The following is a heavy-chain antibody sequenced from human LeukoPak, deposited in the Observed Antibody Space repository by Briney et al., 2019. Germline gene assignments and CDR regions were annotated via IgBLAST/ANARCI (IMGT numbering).Heavy chain of an antibody. CDR2: INHSGST. CDR1: GGSFSGYY. D-gene: IGHD6-6*01. V-gene: IGHV4-34*01. J-gene: IGHJ5*02. Sequence: SETLSLTCAVYGGSFSGYYWSWIRQPPGKGLEWIGEINHSGSTNYNLSLKSRVTISVDTSKNQFSLKLSSVTAADTAVYYCARATAYSSSSWHASYGTEYNWFDPWGQGTLVTVSS. CDR3: ARATAYSSSSWHASYGTEYNWFDP.